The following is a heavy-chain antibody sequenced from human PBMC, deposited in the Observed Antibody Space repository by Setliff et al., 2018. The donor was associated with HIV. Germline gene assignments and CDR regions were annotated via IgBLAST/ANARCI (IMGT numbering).Heavy chain of an antibody. Sequence: GGSLRLSCAASGFTFSNYGMQWVRQAPGKGLEWVTFILFDGINTYYANSVKGRFIISRDNAKNALYLQMNSLRAEDTAVYYCARDWGEHYDSSGFSSWGQGTLVTVSS. J-gene: IGHJ5*02. D-gene: IGHD3-22*01. CDR3: ARDWGEHYDSSGFSS. V-gene: IGHV3-30*02. CDR1: GFTFSNYG. CDR2: ILFDGINT.